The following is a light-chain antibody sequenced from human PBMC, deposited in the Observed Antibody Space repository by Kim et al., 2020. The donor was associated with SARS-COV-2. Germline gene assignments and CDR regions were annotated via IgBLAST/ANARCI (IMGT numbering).Light chain of an antibody. CDR3: YSYAGSNNWV. Sequence: QSALTQPPSASGSPGQSVTISCTGTSSDVGGYDYVSWYQQHPGKAPKLIIYAVTKRPSGVPDRFSGSKSGNTASLTVSGLQAEDEADYYCYSYAGSNNWVFGEGTQLTVL. CDR1: SSDVGGYDY. V-gene: IGLV2-8*01. J-gene: IGLJ3*02. CDR2: AVT.